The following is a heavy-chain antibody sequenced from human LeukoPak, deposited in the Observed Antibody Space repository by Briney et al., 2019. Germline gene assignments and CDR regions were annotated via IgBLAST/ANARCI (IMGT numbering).Heavy chain of an antibody. CDR3: ARGPYGSGSYYGSFDY. J-gene: IGHJ4*02. Sequence: GGSLRLSCAASGFTVSSNYMSWVRQAPGKGLEWVSVIYSGGSTYYADSVKGRFTISRDNSKNTLYLQMNSLRAEDTAVYYCARGPYGSGSYYGSFDYWGQGTLVTVSS. CDR2: IYSGGST. D-gene: IGHD3-10*01. CDR1: GFTVSSNY. V-gene: IGHV3-53*01.